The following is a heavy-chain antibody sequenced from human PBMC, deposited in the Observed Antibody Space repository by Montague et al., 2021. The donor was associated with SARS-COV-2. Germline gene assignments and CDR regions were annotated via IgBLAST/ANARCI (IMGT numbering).Heavy chain of an antibody. CDR2: INRDGSVK. Sequence: SLRLSCAASGFALNSYWMTWVRQAPGKGLEWVANINRDGSVKHFVDSVEGRFTISRDNAKSSLYLLMNSLRLEDTAVYYCARDTTYNTGIYYDAFDVWGQGTMVTVSS. CDR3: ARDTTYNTGIYYDAFDV. D-gene: IGHD1-26*01. CDR1: GFALNSYW. V-gene: IGHV3-7*03. J-gene: IGHJ3*01.